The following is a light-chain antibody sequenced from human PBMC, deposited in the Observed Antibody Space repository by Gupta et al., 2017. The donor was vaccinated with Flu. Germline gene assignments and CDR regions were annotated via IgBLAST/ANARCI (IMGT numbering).Light chain of an antibody. V-gene: IGLV1-40*01. CDR3: HSSDTSLSGSMV. CDR2: CNS. Sequence: TISCTGTSSNIGAGYDVHWYQQLPRTDPTLLIYCNSNRPSGVPARFSCSTSCASASLVINALQAADEADYYCHSSDTSLSGSMVFGGGTKLTVL. J-gene: IGLJ3*02. CDR1: SSNIGAGYD.